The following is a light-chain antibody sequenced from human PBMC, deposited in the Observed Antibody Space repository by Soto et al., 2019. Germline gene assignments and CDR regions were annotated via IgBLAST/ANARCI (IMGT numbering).Light chain of an antibody. Sequence: QSVLTQPRSVSGSPGQSVTISCTGTSSDVAIYNYISWYQQHPGEAPKLMIHDVSERPSGVPDRFSGSKSGNTASLTISGLQAEDEAEYYCCSYAGSYTFARNVFGTGTKVTVL. CDR3: CSYAGSYTFARNV. CDR1: SSDVAIYNY. V-gene: IGLV2-11*01. CDR2: DVS. J-gene: IGLJ1*01.